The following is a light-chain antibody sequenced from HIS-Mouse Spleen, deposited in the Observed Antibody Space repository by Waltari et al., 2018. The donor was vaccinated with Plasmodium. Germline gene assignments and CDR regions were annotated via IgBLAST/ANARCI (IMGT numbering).Light chain of an antibody. J-gene: IGLJ3*02. CDR3: YSTDSSGNHRV. V-gene: IGLV3-10*01. CDR2: EDS. Sequence: SYELTQPPSVSVSPGQTARITCSGDALPKKYAYWYQQKSGQAPVLVIYEDSKRPSGSPEGFSGSSSGTMVTLTISGAQVEDEADYYCYSTDSSGNHRVFGGGTKLTVL. CDR1: ALPKKY.